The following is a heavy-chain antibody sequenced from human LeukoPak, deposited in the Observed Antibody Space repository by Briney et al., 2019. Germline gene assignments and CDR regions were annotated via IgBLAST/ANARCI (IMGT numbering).Heavy chain of an antibody. J-gene: IGHJ1*01. Sequence: ASVKVSCKASGGTFSSYAISWVRQAPGQGLEWMGGIIPIFGTANYAQKFQGRVTITADESTSTAYMELSSLRSEDTAVYYCARSHVPRKVHPFQHWGQGTLVTVSS. V-gene: IGHV1-69*13. CDR1: GGTFSSYA. CDR3: ARSHVPRKVHPFQH. CDR2: IIPIFGTA. D-gene: IGHD1-1*01.